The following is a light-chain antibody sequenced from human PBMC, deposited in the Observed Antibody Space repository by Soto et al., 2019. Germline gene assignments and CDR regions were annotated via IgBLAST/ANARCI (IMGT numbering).Light chain of an antibody. Sequence: DILMTQSPSALSASVGDSVTITCRASQSIHSWVAWYQQKPGKAPKLLIYDASTLEGGVSSRFGGSGAGTEFTLTISSLLPDDFATYYCQQYHTYSYSFGRGTKLEIK. CDR3: QQYHTYSYS. CDR1: QSIHSW. CDR2: DAS. V-gene: IGKV1-5*01. J-gene: IGKJ2*01.